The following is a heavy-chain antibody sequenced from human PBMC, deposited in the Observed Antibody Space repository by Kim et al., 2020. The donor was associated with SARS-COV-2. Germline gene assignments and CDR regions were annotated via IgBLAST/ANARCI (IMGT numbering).Heavy chain of an antibody. V-gene: IGHV1-2*02. CDR3: ARDIAGSSSSWSY. J-gene: IGHJ4*02. Sequence: YAQKFQGRVTMTRDTSISTAYMELSRLRSDDTAVYYCARDIAGSSSSWSYWGQGTLVTVSS. D-gene: IGHD6-6*01.